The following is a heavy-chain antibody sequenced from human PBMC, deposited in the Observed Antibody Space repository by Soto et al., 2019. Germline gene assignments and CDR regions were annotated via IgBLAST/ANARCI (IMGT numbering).Heavy chain of an antibody. CDR1: GASIRSTDYY. J-gene: IGHJ5*02. CDR2: VYYTGST. V-gene: IGHV4-30-4*01. CDR3: VRTARQGAVAPHWFDR. D-gene: IGHD2-21*02. Sequence: SETLSLTCTVSGASIRSTDYYWSWIRQAPGKDLEWIGYVYYTGSTYYNPSLMSRLTISVDTSKNQFSLKLTSVTAAETAVYYCVRTARQGAVAPHWFDRWGQGTQVNVSS.